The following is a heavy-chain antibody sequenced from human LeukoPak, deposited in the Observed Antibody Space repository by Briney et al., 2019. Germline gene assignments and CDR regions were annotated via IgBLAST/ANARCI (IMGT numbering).Heavy chain of an antibody. V-gene: IGHV3-30*02. Sequence: GGSLRLSCAASGFTFSNYGVHWVRQAPGKGLEWVAFIRYDGRNKYYADSVKGRFTISRDNSKNTLYLQMNSLRGEDTAVYYCAKDSLRERIVGSTTRGVNDYWGQGTLVTVSS. CDR1: GFTFSNYG. CDR2: IRYDGRNK. J-gene: IGHJ4*02. CDR3: AKDSLRERIVGSTTRGVNDY. D-gene: IGHD1-26*01.